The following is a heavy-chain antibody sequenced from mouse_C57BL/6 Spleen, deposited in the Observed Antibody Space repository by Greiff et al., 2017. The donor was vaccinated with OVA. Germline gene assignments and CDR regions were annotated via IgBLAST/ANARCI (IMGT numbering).Heavy chain of an antibody. CDR2: INPSTGGT. V-gene: IGHV1-42*01. CDR1: GYSFTGYY. Sequence: EVKLEESGPELVKPGASVKISCKASGYSFTGYYMNWVKQSPEKSLEWIGEINPSTGGTTYNQKFKAKATLTVDKSSSTAYMQLKSLTSEDSAVYYCARELRPYYYAMDYWGQGTSVTVSS. J-gene: IGHJ4*01. D-gene: IGHD3-2*02. CDR3: ARELRPYYYAMDY.